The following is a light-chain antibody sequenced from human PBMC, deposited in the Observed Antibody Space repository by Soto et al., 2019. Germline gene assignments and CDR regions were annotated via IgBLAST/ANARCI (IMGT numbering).Light chain of an antibody. CDR3: TSYAGSNTPYV. CDR1: SSDVGGYDY. Sequence: QSALTQPPSASGSPGQSVTISCTGTSSDVGGYDYVSWYQQHPGKAPKLMISEVTKRPSGVPDRFSGSKSGNTASLTVSGLQAEDEADYYCTSYAGSNTPYVFGTGTKVTVL. J-gene: IGLJ1*01. CDR2: EVT. V-gene: IGLV2-8*01.